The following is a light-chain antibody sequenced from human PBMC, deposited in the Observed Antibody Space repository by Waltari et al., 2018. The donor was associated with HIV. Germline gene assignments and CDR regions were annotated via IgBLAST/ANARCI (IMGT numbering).Light chain of an antibody. V-gene: IGLV1-44*01. CDR1: TSNTGIKT. CDR2: GTY. CDR3: ASWDASLNGWV. J-gene: IGLJ3*02. Sequence: QSVVTQPPSVSGTPGQTVTISCSGTTSNTGIKTVNWYHHLPGPAPNRLIYGTYPRPSGVPDRFSASKSGTSASLAISGLQSEDEADYYCASWDASLNGWVFGGGTKLTVL.